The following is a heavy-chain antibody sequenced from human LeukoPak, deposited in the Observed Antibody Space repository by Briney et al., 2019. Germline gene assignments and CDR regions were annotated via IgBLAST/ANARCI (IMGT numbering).Heavy chain of an antibody. CDR2: IYWNDDK. Sequence: SGPTLVNPTQTLTLTCTFSGFSLSTSGVGVGWIRQPPGKALEWLALIYWNDDKRYSPSLKSRLTITKDTSENQVVLTMTNMDPVDTATYYCAHRRPSGNYFDYWGQGTLVTVSS. J-gene: IGHJ4*02. V-gene: IGHV2-5*01. D-gene: IGHD1-26*01. CDR3: AHRRPSGNYFDY. CDR1: GFSLSTSGVG.